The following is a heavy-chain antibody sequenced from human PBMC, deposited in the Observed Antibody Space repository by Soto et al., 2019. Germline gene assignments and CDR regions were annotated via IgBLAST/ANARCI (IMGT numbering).Heavy chain of an antibody. V-gene: IGHV3-7*05. J-gene: IGHJ4*02. CDR1: GFTFSSYW. CDR2: IKQDGSEK. CDR3: ARVAYDILTGYSLYYFDY. Sequence: PGGSLRLSCAASGFTFSSYWMSWVRQAPGKGLEWVANIKQDGSEKYYVDSVKGRFTISRDNAKNSLYLQMNSLRAEDTAVYYCARVAYDILTGYSLYYFDYWGQATLVTVSS. D-gene: IGHD3-9*01.